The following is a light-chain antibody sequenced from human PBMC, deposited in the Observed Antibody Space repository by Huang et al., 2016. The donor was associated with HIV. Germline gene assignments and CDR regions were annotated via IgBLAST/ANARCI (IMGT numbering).Light chain of an antibody. Sequence: DIQMTQAPSSLSAPVGDRVIITCRASQIINRYLNWYQQMSGRAPKLLISGASTLQGGVSPRFSGSGSGTDFTLTITDVQPEDSATHFCQQSYNIPRTFGQGTLLEI. J-gene: IGKJ2*01. CDR2: GAS. CDR1: QIINRY. V-gene: IGKV1-39*01. CDR3: QQSYNIPRT.